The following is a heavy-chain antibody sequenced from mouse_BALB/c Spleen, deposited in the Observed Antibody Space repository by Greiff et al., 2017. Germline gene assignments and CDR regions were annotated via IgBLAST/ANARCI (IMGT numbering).Heavy chain of an antibody. Sequence: EVQRVESGGGLVQPGGSLKLSCAASGFTFSSYTMSWVRQTPEKRLEWVAYISNGGGSTYYPDTVKGRFTISRDNAKNTLYLQMSSLKSEDTAMYYCARRRYGSSYDAMDYWGQGTSVTVSS. CDR1: GFTFSSYT. V-gene: IGHV5-12-2*01. CDR3: ARRRYGSSYDAMDY. J-gene: IGHJ4*01. CDR2: ISNGGGST. D-gene: IGHD1-1*01.